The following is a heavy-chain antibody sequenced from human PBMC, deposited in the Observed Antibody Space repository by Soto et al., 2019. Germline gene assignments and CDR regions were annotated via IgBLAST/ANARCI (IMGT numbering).Heavy chain of an antibody. V-gene: IGHV4-59*01. Sequence: PSETLSLTCTVSGGSISSYYWSWIRQPPGKGLEWIGYIYYSGSTNYNPSLKSRVTISVDTSKNQFSLKLSSVTAADTAVYYCARTYSSWYHEPHYYMDVWGKGTTVTVSS. CDR3: ARTYSSWYHEPHYYMDV. D-gene: IGHD6-13*01. J-gene: IGHJ6*03. CDR2: IYYSGST. CDR1: GGSISSYY.